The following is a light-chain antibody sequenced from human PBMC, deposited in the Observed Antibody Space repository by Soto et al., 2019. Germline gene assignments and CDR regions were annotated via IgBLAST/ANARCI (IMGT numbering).Light chain of an antibody. CDR2: DAP. CDR1: QTATDDY. J-gene: IGKJ5*01. V-gene: IGKV3-20*01. Sequence: IVLTQAPGTLSFSPVERANLSCRASQTATDDYLAWYPHKAGPAPRLVIYDAPTRATGIPHRFSGSASGPEYILTISRLEPEDFAVYSCQQYGFSPISFGQGTRLEI. CDR3: QQYGFSPIS.